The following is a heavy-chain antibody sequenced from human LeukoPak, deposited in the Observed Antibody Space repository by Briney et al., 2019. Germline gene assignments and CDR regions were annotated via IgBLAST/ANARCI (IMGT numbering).Heavy chain of an antibody. J-gene: IGHJ4*02. CDR2: INPNSGGT. D-gene: IGHD3-22*01. CDR1: GYTFTGYD. V-gene: IGHV1-2*02. CDR3: ARTSLDSSGYYPNY. Sequence: ASVKVSCKASGYTFTGYDMHWVRQAPGQGLEWMGWINPNSGGTNYAQGFQGRVTMTRDTSISTAYMELSRLRSDDTAVYYCARTSLDSSGYYPNYWGQGTLVTVSS.